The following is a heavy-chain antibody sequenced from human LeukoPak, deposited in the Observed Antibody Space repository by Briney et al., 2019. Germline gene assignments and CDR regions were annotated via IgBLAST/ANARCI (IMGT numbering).Heavy chain of an antibody. J-gene: IGHJ4*02. CDR1: GFTFSSYA. D-gene: IGHD5-12*01. Sequence: GGSLRLSCAASGFTFSSYAMHWVRQAPGKGLEWVSVIYSGGSTYYADSVKGRFTISRDNSKNTLYLQMNSLRAEDTAVYYCASGSKWLFDYWGQGTLVTVSS. CDR3: ASGSKWLFDY. V-gene: IGHV3-53*01. CDR2: IYSGGST.